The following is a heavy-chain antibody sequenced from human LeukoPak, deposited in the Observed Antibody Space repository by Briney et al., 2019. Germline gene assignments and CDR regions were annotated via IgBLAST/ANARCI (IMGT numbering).Heavy chain of an antibody. Sequence: GGSLRLSCTASRFTVSSNYMSWVRQAPEKGLEWVSVIDSGGSTYYADSVKGRFTISRDNSRNTLYLQMNSLRAEDTAVYYCARSTVVTGRYYYYYMDVWGKGTTVSVSS. V-gene: IGHV3-53*01. J-gene: IGHJ6*03. CDR1: RFTVSSNY. CDR3: ARSTVVTGRYYYYYMDV. D-gene: IGHD4-23*01. CDR2: IDSGGST.